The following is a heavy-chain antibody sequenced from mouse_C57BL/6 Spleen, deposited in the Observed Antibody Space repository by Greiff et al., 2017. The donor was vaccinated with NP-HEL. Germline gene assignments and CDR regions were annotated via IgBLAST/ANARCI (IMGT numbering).Heavy chain of an antibody. V-gene: IGHV1-64*01. CDR2: IHPNSGST. CDR1: GYTFTSYW. Sequence: QVQLQQPGAELVKPGASVKLSCKASGYTFTSYWMHWVKQRPGQGLEWIGMIHPNSGSTNYNEKFKSKATLTVDKSSSTAYMQLSSLTSEDSAVYYCARCLYYYAMDYWGQGTSVTVSS. J-gene: IGHJ4*01. CDR3: ARCLYYYAMDY.